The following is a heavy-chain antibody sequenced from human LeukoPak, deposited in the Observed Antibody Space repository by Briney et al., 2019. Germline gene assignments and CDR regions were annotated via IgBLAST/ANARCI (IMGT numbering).Heavy chain of an antibody. D-gene: IGHD6-13*01. CDR1: GYTFTGYY. J-gene: IGHJ4*02. CDR3: ARDLVAAAGIIDY. Sequence: ASVKVSCKASGYTFTGYYMHWVRQAPGQGLEWMGWINPNSGGTNYAQKFQGRVTMTRDTSISTAYMELSRLRSDDTAVYYCARDLVAAAGIIDYWGQGTLVTVSS. V-gene: IGHV1-2*02. CDR2: INPNSGGT.